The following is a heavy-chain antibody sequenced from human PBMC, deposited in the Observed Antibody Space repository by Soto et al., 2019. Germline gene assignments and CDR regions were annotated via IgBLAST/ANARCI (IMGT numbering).Heavy chain of an antibody. V-gene: IGHV3-48*03. J-gene: IGHJ6*02. CDR1: GSTSSSSE. D-gene: IGHD3-3*01. Sequence: PGGSLRLSCAASGSTSSSSEMHWVRQAPGKGLEWVSYISKSGSVIYYADSVKGRFTISRDNAKNLLYLQMNSLRAEDTAVYFCASVNLRFSEGIDVWGQGTTVTVSS. CDR2: ISKSGSVI. CDR3: ASVNLRFSEGIDV.